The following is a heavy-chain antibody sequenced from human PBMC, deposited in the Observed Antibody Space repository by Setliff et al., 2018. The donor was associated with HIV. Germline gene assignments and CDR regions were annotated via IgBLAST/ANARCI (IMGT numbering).Heavy chain of an antibody. J-gene: IGHJ4*02. CDR2: VDPEDGET. Sequence: ASVKVSCKASGYTFTNYFMHWVRQAPGEGLEWVGRVDPEDGETRYAMKFQGSVTISADTSTDTTHLSLTSLRSQDTAVYYCATVRIVGATEFDYWGQGTVVTVSS. D-gene: IGHD1-26*01. CDR1: GYTFTNYF. V-gene: IGHV1-69-2*01. CDR3: ATVRIVGATEFDY.